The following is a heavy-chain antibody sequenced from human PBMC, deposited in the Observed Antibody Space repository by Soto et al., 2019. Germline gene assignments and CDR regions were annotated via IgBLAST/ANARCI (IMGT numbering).Heavy chain of an antibody. CDR2: IWYDGSNK. D-gene: IGHD3-10*01. V-gene: IGHV3-33*01. CDR1: GFTFSSYG. Sequence: QVQLVESGGGVVQPGRSLRLSCAASGFTFSSYGMHWVRQAPGKGLEWVAVIWYDGSNKYYADSVKGRFTISRDNSKNTLYLQMNSLRAEDTAVYYCARAQEDGSESYYYLSFDYWGQGTLVTVSS. J-gene: IGHJ4*02. CDR3: ARAQEDGSESYYYLSFDY.